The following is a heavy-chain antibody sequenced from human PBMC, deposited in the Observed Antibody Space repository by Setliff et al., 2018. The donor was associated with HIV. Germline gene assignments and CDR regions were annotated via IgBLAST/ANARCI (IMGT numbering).Heavy chain of an antibody. V-gene: IGHV4-59*08. Sequence: PSETLSLTCTVSAGSISDYYWSWIRQPPGKGLEWIGYIYNSGSTNYNPSLKSRVSISVDTSKNHFSLQLNSLRAEDTAVYYCARLSPPDDYGDLGGIDYWGQGTLVTVSS. CDR2: IYNSGST. D-gene: IGHD4-17*01. CDR1: AGSISDYY. CDR3: ARLSPPDDYGDLGGIDY. J-gene: IGHJ4*02.